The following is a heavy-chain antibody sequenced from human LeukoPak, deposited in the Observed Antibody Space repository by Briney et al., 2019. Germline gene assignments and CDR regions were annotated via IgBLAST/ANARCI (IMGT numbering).Heavy chain of an antibody. CDR2: ISWNSGSI. Sequence: GRSLRLSCAASGFTFDDYAMHWVRQAPGKGLEWVSGISWNSGSISYADSVKGRFTISRDNAKNSLYLQMNSLRAEDTALYYCAKDINLAMAGTFYYYGMDVWGQGTTVTVSS. V-gene: IGHV3-9*01. D-gene: IGHD6-19*01. J-gene: IGHJ6*02. CDR3: AKDINLAMAGTFYYYGMDV. CDR1: GFTFDDYA.